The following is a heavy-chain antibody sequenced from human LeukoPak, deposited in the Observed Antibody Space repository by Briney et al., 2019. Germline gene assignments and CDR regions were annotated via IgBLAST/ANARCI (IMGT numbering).Heavy chain of an antibody. CDR1: GYTFTGYY. J-gene: IGHJ4*02. Sequence: GASVKVSCKASGYTFTGYYMHWVRQAPGQGLEWMGWINPNSGGTNYAQKFQGRVTMTRDATISTAYMELSRLRSDDTAVYYCAGVGIYGSGSYYLFDYWGQGTLVTVSS. V-gene: IGHV1-2*02. CDR3: AGVGIYGSGSYYLFDY. D-gene: IGHD3-10*01. CDR2: INPNSGGT.